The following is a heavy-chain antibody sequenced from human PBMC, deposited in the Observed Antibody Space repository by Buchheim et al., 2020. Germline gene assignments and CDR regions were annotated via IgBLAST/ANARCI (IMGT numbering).Heavy chain of an antibody. D-gene: IGHD3-10*01. J-gene: IGHJ6*02. CDR1: GFTFSSYW. CDR2: LKQDGSDK. Sequence: EVQLVESGGGLVQPGGSLRLSCAASGFTFSSYWMNWVRQAPGKGLEWVANLKQDGSDKYYVDSVKGRFTIFRDNAKNSLFLQMNSLRAEDTAVYYCAREGPSYNPSHYYYGMDVWGQGTT. V-gene: IGHV3-7*03. CDR3: AREGPSYNPSHYYYGMDV.